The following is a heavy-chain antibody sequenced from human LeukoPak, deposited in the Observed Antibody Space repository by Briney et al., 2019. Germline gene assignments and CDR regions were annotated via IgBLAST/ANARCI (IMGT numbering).Heavy chain of an antibody. CDR3: AKDWPYNDNSGSIYYMDV. CDR2: ISGSGGRT. CDR1: GFTFSSYA. J-gene: IGHJ6*03. Sequence: GGSLRLSCAASGFTFSSYAMSWVRQAPGKGLEWVSAISGSGGRTFCADSVKGRFTISRDNSNNTLYLQMNSLRADDTAVYFCAKDWPYNDNSGSIYYMDVWGKGTTVTVSS. V-gene: IGHV3-23*01. D-gene: IGHD3-22*01.